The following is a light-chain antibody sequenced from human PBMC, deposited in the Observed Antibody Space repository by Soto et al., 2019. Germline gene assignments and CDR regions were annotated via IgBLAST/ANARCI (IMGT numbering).Light chain of an antibody. Sequence: QSALTQPPSASGSPGQSVTISCTGTSSDVAFYNSVSWYQQHPGKAPKLMIYEVSKRPSGVPDRFSGSKSGNTASLTVSGLQAEDETDYYCSSYAGSNNWVFGGGTKLTVL. CDR2: EVS. J-gene: IGLJ3*02. V-gene: IGLV2-8*01. CDR1: SSDVAFYNS. CDR3: SSYAGSNNWV.